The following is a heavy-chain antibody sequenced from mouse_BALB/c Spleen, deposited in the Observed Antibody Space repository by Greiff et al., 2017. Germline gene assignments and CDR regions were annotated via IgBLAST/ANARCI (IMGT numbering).Heavy chain of an antibody. Sequence: EVKLQESGPSLVKPSQTLSLTCSVTGDSITSGYWNWIRKFPGNKLEYMGYISYSGSTYYNPSLKSRISITRDTSKNQYYLQLNSVTTEDTATYYCARYNYYDYGGGFAYWGQGTLVTVSA. CDR1: GDSITSGY. CDR3: ARYNYYDYGGGFAY. CDR2: ISYSGST. D-gene: IGHD2-4*01. V-gene: IGHV3-8*02. J-gene: IGHJ3*01.